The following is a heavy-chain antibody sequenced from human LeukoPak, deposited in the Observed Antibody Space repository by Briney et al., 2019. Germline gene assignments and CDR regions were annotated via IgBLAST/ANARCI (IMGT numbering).Heavy chain of an antibody. CDR2: ISSSGSTI. CDR3: ARPGLPFYYYYMDV. V-gene: IGHV3-48*04. CDR1: GFTFSSYS. Sequence: GGSLRLSCAASGFTFSSYSMNWVRKAPGQGQEWVSYISSSGSTIHYADSVRGRFTISRDNAKKSLYLQMNSLRAEDTAVYYCARPGLPFYYYYMDVWGKGTTVIVSS. J-gene: IGHJ6*03. D-gene: IGHD4-11*01.